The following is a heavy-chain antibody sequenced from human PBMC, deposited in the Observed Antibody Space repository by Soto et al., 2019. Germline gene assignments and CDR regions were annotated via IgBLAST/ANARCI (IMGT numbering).Heavy chain of an antibody. CDR2: IKFDGSCT. CDR1: GFTFSSYW. J-gene: IGHJ6*02. Sequence: EVQLVESGGGLVQPGGSLRLSCVASGFTFSSYWMHWVRQAPRKGLVWVSRIKFDGSCTSYADSVKGRFTISRDNAKNTVYLQMNSLGGEDTGVYYCARGIRNYYGVDVWGQGTTVTVSS. CDR3: ARGIRNYYGVDV. V-gene: IGHV3-74*01. D-gene: IGHD5-18*01.